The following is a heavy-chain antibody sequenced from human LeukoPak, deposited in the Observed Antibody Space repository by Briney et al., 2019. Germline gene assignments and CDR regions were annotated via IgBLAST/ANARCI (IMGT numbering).Heavy chain of an antibody. CDR1: GFTFSSHA. Sequence: GGSLRLSCAASGFTFSSHAMSWVRQAPGKGLEWVSAISGSGGSTYYADSVKGRFTISRDNSKNTLYLQMNSLRAEDTAVYYCAKGVVVPAAMHPFFDYWGQGTLVTVSS. CDR3: AKGVVVPAAMHPFFDY. J-gene: IGHJ4*02. V-gene: IGHV3-23*01. D-gene: IGHD2-2*01. CDR2: ISGSGGST.